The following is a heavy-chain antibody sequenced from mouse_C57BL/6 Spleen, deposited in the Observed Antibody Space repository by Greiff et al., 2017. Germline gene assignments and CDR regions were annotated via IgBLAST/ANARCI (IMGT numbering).Heavy chain of an antibody. Sequence: VQLKESGPGLVKPSQSLSLTCSVPGYSITSGYYWNWIRQFPGNKLEWMGYISYDGSNNYNQTLKNRISITRDTSKNQFFLKLNSVTTEDTATYYCARDKGDYYGKGGYFEVWGTGTTVTASS. V-gene: IGHV3-6*01. J-gene: IGHJ1*03. CDR3: ARDKGDYYGKGGYFEV. CDR1: GYSITSGYY. CDR2: ISYDGSN. D-gene: IGHD1-1*01.